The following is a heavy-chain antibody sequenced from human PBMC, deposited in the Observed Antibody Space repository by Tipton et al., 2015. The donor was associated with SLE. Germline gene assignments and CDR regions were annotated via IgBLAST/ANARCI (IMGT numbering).Heavy chain of an antibody. CDR2: IYSSGST. CDR1: GGSISSTNYY. J-gene: IGHJ3*01. V-gene: IGHV4-61*02. D-gene: IGHD3-9*01. Sequence: TLSLTCTVSGGSISSTNYYWGWIRQPAGKGLEWIGRIYSSGSTNYNPSLKSRVTISVDTSKNQFSLKLTSVTAADTGVYYCARDPGRLGKAFDFWGQGTMVTVSS. CDR3: ARDPGRLGKAFDF.